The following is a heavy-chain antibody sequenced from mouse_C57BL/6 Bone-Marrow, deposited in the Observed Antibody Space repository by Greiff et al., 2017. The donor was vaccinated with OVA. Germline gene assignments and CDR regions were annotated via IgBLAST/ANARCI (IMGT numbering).Heavy chain of an antibody. CDR3: ARSYYGSSYPWFAY. V-gene: IGHV1-53*01. CDR2: INPSNGGT. CDR1: GYTFTSYW. J-gene: IGHJ3*01. D-gene: IGHD1-1*01. Sequence: QVQLQQPGTELVKPGASVKLSCQASGYTFTSYWMHWVRQRPGQGLEWIGNINPSNGGTNYNEKFKSKATLTVDKSSSTAYMQLSSLTSEDSAVYYCARSYYGSSYPWFAYWGQGTLVTVSA.